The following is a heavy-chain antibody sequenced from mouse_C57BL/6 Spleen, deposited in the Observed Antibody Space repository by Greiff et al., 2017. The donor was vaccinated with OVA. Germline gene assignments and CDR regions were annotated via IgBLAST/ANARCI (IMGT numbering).Heavy chain of an antibody. J-gene: IGHJ1*03. D-gene: IGHD2-4*01. Sequence: QVQLQQPGAELVRPGTSVKLSCKASGYTFTSYWMHWVKQRPGQGLEWIGVIDPSDSYTNYNQKFKGKATLTVDTSSSTAYMQLSSLTSEDAAVYYCARSGDDDDRSYCYFDVWGTGTTVTVSS. CDR3: ARSGDDDDRSYCYFDV. CDR2: IDPSDSYT. CDR1: GYTFTSYW. V-gene: IGHV1-59*01.